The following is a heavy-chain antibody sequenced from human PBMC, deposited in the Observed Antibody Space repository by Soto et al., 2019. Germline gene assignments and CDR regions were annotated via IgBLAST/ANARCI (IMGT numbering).Heavy chain of an antibody. J-gene: IGHJ4*02. CDR2: IYYSGST. CDR3: ARGRRGLPHHVDY. CDR1: GGSISSGGYY. D-gene: IGHD1-26*01. V-gene: IGHV4-31*03. Sequence: SETLSLTCTVSGGSISSGGYYWSWIRQHPGKGLEWIGYIYYSGSTYYNPSLKSRVTISVDTSKNQFSLKLSSVTAADTAVYYCARGRRGLPHHVDYWGQGTLVTVSS.